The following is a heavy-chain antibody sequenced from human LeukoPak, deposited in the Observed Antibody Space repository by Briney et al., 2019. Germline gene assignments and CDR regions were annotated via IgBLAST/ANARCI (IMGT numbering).Heavy chain of an antibody. J-gene: IGHJ6*02. V-gene: IGHV3-7*04. CDR1: GFTFSSYW. Sequence: GGSLRLSCAASGFTFSSYWMSWVRQAPGKGLEWVANIKQDGSEKYYVDSVKGRFTISRDNAKNSLYLQMNSLRAEDTAVYYCAREGEMATIPLSPNYYGMDVWGQGTTVTVSS. CDR3: AREGEMATIPLSPNYYGMDV. CDR2: IKQDGSEK. D-gene: IGHD5-24*01.